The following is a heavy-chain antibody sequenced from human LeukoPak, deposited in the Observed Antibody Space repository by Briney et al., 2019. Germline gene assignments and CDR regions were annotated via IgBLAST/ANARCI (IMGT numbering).Heavy chain of an antibody. V-gene: IGHV4-59*01. CDR1: GGSFSGYY. CDR3: ARGDYYYYMDV. CDR2: IYYSGST. Sequence: SETLSLTCAVYGGSFSGYYWSWIRQPPGKGLEWIGYIYYSGSTNYNPSLKSRVTISVDTSKNQFSLKLSSVTAADTAVYYCARGDYYYYMDVWGKGTTVTVSS. J-gene: IGHJ6*03.